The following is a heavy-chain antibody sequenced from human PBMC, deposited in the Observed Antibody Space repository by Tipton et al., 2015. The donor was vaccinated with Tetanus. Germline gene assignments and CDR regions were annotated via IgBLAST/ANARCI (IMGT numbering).Heavy chain of an antibody. CDR3: ARGAYSYDSSGYYYLLDP. Sequence: TLSLTCNVSGDSISNKDYYWGWIRQSPGQGLEWLATVYYIGSTYYNPSLKSRLSISVAPSRNLFSLKLSSVTAADTAVYYCARGAYSYDSSGYYYLLDPWGQGTLVTVSS. D-gene: IGHD3-22*01. CDR1: GDSISNKDYY. J-gene: IGHJ5*02. CDR2: VYYIGST. V-gene: IGHV4-39*07.